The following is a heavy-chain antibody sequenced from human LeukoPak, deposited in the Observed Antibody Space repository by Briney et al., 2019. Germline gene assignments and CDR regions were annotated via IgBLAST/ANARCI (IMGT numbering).Heavy chain of an antibody. CDR1: GYTFTSYY. CDR3: ARGGQWLWNYFDF. Sequence: GASVKVSCKASGYTFTSYYMHWVRQAPGQGLKWMGIINPNSGSTSYAQKFQGRVTMTRDTSTSTVYMELSSLRSEDTAVYYCARGGQWLWNYFDFWGQGTLVTVSS. D-gene: IGHD6-19*01. J-gene: IGHJ4*02. V-gene: IGHV1-46*01. CDR2: INPNSGST.